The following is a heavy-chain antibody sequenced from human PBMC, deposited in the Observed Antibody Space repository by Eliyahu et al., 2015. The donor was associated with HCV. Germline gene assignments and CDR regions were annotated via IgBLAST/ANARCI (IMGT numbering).Heavy chain of an antibody. CDR1: GGSFSGYY. CDR2: INHSGST. V-gene: IGHV4-34*01. D-gene: IGHD3-10*01. Sequence: QVQLQQWGAGLLKPSETLSLTCAVYGGSFSGYYWSWIRXPPGKGLEWIGEINHSGSTNYNPSLKSRVTISVDTSKNQFSLKLSSVTAADTAVYYCARVRVVVPVDGSGSYYKPAPGFCDYWGQGTLVTVSS. J-gene: IGHJ4*02. CDR3: ARVRVVVPVDGSGSYYKPAPGFCDY.